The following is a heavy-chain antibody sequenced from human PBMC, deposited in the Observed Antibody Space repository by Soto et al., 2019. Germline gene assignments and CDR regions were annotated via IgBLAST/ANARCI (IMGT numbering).Heavy chain of an antibody. CDR2: IYWDDDK. J-gene: IGHJ3*02. Sequence: GSGPTLVNPTQTLTLTCTFSGFSLSTSGVGVGWIRQPPGKALEWLALIYWDDDKRYSPSLKNRLTITKDTSKNQVVLTMTNMDPVDTATYYCALPYYDILTGYSRDAFDIWGQGTMVTVSS. V-gene: IGHV2-5*02. D-gene: IGHD3-9*01. CDR3: ALPYYDILTGYSRDAFDI. CDR1: GFSLSTSGVG.